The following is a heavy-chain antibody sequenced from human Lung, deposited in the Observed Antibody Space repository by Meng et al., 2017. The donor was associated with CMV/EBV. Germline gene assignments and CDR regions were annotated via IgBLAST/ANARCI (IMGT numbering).Heavy chain of an antibody. D-gene: IGHD3-10*01. CDR3: AREEGIGGFDP. V-gene: IGHV4-59*01. J-gene: IGHJ5*02. CDR2: IYYSGST. Sequence: QLQESGPGLVKPSETLSLTCTVSGGSISSYYWSWIRQPPGKGLEWIGYIYYSGSTNYNPSLKSRVTISVDTSKNQFSLKLSSVTAADTAVYYCAREEGIGGFDPWGQGTLVTVSS. CDR1: GGSISSYY.